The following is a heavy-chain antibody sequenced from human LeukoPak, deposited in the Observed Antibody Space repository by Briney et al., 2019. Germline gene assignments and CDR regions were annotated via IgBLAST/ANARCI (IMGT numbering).Heavy chain of an antibody. J-gene: IGHJ4*02. CDR1: GGSISCSSYY. V-gene: IGHV4-39*02. CDR3: AREYCSTTICYPSGGHYDS. D-gene: IGHD2-2*01. CDR2: IYYSGST. Sequence: SETLSLTCTVSGGSISCSSYYWGWIRQPPGKGLEWIGSIYYSGSTYYNPSLKSRVTISVDTSKNQFSLKLSSVTAADTAVYYCAREYCSTTICYPSGGHYDSWGQGTLVTVSS.